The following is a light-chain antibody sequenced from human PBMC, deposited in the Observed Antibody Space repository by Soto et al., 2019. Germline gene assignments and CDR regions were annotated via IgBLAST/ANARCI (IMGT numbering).Light chain of an antibody. V-gene: IGKV3D-20*02. CDR2: ATS. CDR3: QQRSNWPPST. Sequence: IVLTQSPGTLSLSPGERATLSCRASQSVNSGYLAWYQQKPGQAPRLLIYATSIRTTDFTDRFSGSGSGTDFTLTISSLEPEDFAVYYCQQRSNWPPSTFGQGTKLEIK. CDR1: QSVNSGY. J-gene: IGKJ2*02.